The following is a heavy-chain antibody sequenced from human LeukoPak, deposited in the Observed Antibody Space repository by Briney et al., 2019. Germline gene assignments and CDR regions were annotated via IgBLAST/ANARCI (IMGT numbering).Heavy chain of an antibody. CDR3: ARRVVVPAATVTDYYYYMDV. V-gene: IGHV4-39*07. J-gene: IGHJ6*03. CDR2: IYHSGST. Sequence: PSETLSLTCTVSGGSVSSSSYYWGWIRQPPGKGLEWIGSIYHSGSTYYNPSLKSRVTISVDTSKNQFSLKLSSVTAADTAVYYCARRVVVPAATVTDYYYYMDVWGKGTTVTVSS. D-gene: IGHD2-2*01. CDR1: GGSVSSSSYY.